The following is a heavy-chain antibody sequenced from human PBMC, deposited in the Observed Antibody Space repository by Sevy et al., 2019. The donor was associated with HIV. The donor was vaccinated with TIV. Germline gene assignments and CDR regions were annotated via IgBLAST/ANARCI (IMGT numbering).Heavy chain of an antibody. CDR3: ARFPLDYYDSSGYYYGGYFDY. CDR2: ISSSGSTI. V-gene: IGHV3-11*01. D-gene: IGHD3-22*01. CDR1: GFTFSEYY. Sequence: GGSLRLSCAASGFTFSEYYMSWIRQAPGKGLEWVSYISSSGSTIYYADSVKGRFTISRDNAKNSLYLQMNSLRAEDTAVYYCARFPLDYYDSSGYYYGGYFDYWGQGTLVTVSS. J-gene: IGHJ4*02.